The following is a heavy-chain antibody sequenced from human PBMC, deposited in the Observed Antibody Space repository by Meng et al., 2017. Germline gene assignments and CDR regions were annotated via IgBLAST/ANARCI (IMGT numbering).Heavy chain of an antibody. CDR3: ARSDWFDP. CDR1: GFNFRTYS. J-gene: IGHJ5*02. V-gene: IGHV3-74*01. Sequence: VELVESRGGLVEPGWYLRISSTASGFNFRTYSMHWVRQDPGKGLTWVSRIKPDGPMTVYADSVKGRFTISSHNANNTMYLQMNSLRSDDTAVYYCARSDWFDPWGQGTVVTVSS. CDR2: IKPDGPMT.